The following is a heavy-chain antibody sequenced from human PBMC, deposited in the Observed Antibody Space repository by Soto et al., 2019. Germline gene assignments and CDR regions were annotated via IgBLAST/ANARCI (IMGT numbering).Heavy chain of an antibody. CDR3: VAGSHRYAPVDY. D-gene: IGHD3-10*01. Sequence: QVQLQESGPGLVKPSQTLSLTCTVSGGSISSGGYYWSWIRQHPGKGLEWIGYIYYSGSTYYNPSLKSRVTISVDTSKNQFSLKLSSVTAADMAVYYCVAGSHRYAPVDYWGQGTLVTVSS. J-gene: IGHJ4*02. V-gene: IGHV4-31*03. CDR2: IYYSGST. CDR1: GGSISSGGYY.